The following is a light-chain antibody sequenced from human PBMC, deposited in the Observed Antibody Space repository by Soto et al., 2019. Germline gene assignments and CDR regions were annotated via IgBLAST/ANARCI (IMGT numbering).Light chain of an antibody. Sequence: LLTQSPATLALSPGDRATLSCRASQSIGPHVAWYQQRPGQAPRLLIYDASNRATGIPARFSGSGSGTDFTLTISSLEPEDFAVYFCQHRSNSPPTWTFGQGTKVEI. J-gene: IGKJ1*01. CDR1: QSIGPH. CDR2: DAS. V-gene: IGKV3-11*01. CDR3: QHRSNSPPTWT.